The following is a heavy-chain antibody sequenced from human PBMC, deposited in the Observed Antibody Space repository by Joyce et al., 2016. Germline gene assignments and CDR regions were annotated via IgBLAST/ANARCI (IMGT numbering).Heavy chain of an antibody. CDR2: ISYDRNNN. Sequence: QVQLVESGGGVVQPGRSLRLSCTASGFLFSSYGMHWVRQGPGKGLEWVAGISYDRNNNYYADSGKGRFTISRDNSKNTVFLQMNSLRAEDTAVYYCAKDAVATVTARGFWYFDLWGRGTLVTVSS. V-gene: IGHV3-30*18. CDR3: AKDAVATVTARGFWYFDL. D-gene: IGHD4-17*01. CDR1: GFLFSSYG. J-gene: IGHJ2*01.